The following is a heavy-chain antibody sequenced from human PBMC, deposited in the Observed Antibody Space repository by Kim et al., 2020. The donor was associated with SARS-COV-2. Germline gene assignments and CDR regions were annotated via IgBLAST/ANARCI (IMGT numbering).Heavy chain of an antibody. CDR3: AKDPTGGINY. Sequence: GGSLRLSCAASGFSFRSYAVNWVRQAPGKGLEWVSAISATGGSTYYADSVKGRFTISRDNSKNTLYLQMNSLRDEDTALYYCAKDPTGGINYWGQGTLVTVSS. CDR2: ISATGGST. V-gene: IGHV3-23*01. CDR1: GFSFRSYA. J-gene: IGHJ4*02. D-gene: IGHD1-1*01.